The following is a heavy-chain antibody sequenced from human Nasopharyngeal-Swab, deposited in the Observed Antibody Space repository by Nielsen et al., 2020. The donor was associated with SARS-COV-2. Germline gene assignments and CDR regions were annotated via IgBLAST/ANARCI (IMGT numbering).Heavy chain of an antibody. D-gene: IGHD1-1*01. V-gene: IGHV3-15*01. J-gene: IGHJ5*01. Sequence: GRQAPGKGLEWVGRIKSTTGGGTTDYIAPVKGRFNISRDDSKNTLYLQMTILKTEYTAVYYCAADDVGFVSWGQGTLVTVSS. CDR3: AADDVGFVS. CDR2: IKSTTGGGTT.